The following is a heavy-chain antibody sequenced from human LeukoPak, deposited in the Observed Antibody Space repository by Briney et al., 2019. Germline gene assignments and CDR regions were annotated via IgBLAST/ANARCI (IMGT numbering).Heavy chain of an antibody. CDR3: VRGQSIYY. V-gene: IGHV3-7*01. CDR1: GFTFSSYE. Sequence: GGSLRLSCAASGFTFSSYEMNWVRQAPGKGLEWVANIKEDGSEKYYVDSVKGRFTISRDNAKNSLYLQMNSLRAEDTAIYFCVRGQSIYYWGQGILVTVSS. J-gene: IGHJ4*02. D-gene: IGHD3-3*02. CDR2: IKEDGSEK.